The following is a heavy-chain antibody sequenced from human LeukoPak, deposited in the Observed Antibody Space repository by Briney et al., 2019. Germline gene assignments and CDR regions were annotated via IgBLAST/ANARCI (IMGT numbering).Heavy chain of an antibody. CDR1: GFTFSSYS. CDR3: ARVLHKRNYDSSTYYGY. J-gene: IGHJ4*02. V-gene: IGHV3-48*01. D-gene: IGHD3-22*01. Sequence: GGSLRLSCAASGFTFSSYSMNWVRQAPGKGLEWVSYTSSSSSTIYYADSVKGRFTISRDNAKNSLYLQMNSLRAEDTAVYYCARVLHKRNYDSSTYYGYWGQGTLVTVSS. CDR2: TSSSSSTI.